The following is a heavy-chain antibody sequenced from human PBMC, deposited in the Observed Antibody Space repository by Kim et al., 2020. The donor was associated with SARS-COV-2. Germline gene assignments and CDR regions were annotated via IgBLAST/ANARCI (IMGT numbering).Heavy chain of an antibody. CDR1: GFTFSSHW. Sequence: GGSLRLSCAASGFTFSSHWMSWVRQAPGKGLEWVANIKQDGSEKNYVDSVTGRFTISRDNDKKSLSLHLNSLRAEDTAVYYCARNFTSSWSGLFDYWVEG. D-gene: IGHD6-6*01. CDR3: ARNFTSSWSGLFDY. CDR2: IKQDGSEK. J-gene: IGHJ4*02. V-gene: IGHV3-7*01.